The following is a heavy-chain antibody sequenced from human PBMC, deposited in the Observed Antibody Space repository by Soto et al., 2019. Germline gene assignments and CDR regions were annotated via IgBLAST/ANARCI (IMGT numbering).Heavy chain of an antibody. J-gene: IGHJ4*02. CDR1: GFTFSNYG. D-gene: IGHD2-15*01. V-gene: IGHV3-30*03. CDR3: AREQGGSYCSGGTCYPKGLGY. Sequence: QVHLVESGGGVVQPGRSPRLSCVASGFTFSNYGMHWVRQAPGKGLEWVAVISYDGSKEYYADSVKGRFTISRDNSKNTLYLQMNSLTAEDTAVYYCAREQGGSYCSGGTCYPKGLGYWGQGTLVTVSS. CDR2: ISYDGSKE.